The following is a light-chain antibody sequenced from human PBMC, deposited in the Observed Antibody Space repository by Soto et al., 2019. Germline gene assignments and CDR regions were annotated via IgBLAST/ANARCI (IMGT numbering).Light chain of an antibody. J-gene: IGKJ4*01. Sequence: DIQMTQSPSTLSASVGDRVTITCRASQSVGTWLAWYQLKPGKAPNVLIYKPSSLQSGVPSRFSGSVSGTEFTLTISSLQPDDFATYFCHQYDNYSTFGGGTRVEIK. CDR1: QSVGTW. CDR2: KPS. V-gene: IGKV1-5*03. CDR3: HQYDNYST.